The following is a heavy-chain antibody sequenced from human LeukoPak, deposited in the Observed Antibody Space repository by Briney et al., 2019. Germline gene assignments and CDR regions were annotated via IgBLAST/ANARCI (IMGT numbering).Heavy chain of an antibody. V-gene: IGHV3-30*02. D-gene: IGHD4-23*01. CDR3: ANLMTTVVRNWYFDL. J-gene: IGHJ2*01. CDR1: GFTFSSYG. CDR2: MRYDGSNK. Sequence: GGSLRLSCAASGFTFSSYGMHWVRQAPGKGLEWVAFMRYDGSNKYYADSVKGRFTISRDNSKNTLYLQMNSLRAEDTAVYYCANLMTTVVRNWYFDLWGRGTLVTVSS.